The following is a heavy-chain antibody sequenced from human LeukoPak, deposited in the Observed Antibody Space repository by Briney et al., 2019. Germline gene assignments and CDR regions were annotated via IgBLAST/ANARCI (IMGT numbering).Heavy chain of an antibody. Sequence: PGGSLRLSCAASGFTFSNAWMSWVRQAPGKGLEWVGRIKSKTDGGTTDYAAPVKGRFTVSRDDSKNTLYLQMNSLKTEDTAVYYCTTDWSSGSYAVDYWGQGTLVTVSS. J-gene: IGHJ4*02. V-gene: IGHV3-15*01. D-gene: IGHD1-26*01. CDR1: GFTFSNAW. CDR3: TTDWSSGSYAVDY. CDR2: IKSKTDGGTT.